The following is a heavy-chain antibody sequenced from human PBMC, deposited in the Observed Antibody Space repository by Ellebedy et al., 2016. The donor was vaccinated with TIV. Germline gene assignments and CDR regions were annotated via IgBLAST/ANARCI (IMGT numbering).Heavy chain of an antibody. D-gene: IGHD4-11*01. CDR1: GGSITSGDYY. V-gene: IGHV4-31*03. CDR2: IYYSGGT. J-gene: IGHJ3*02. CDR3: ARKSTAPDAFDI. Sequence: SETLSLXCTVSGGSITSGDYYWSWIRQHPGKGLEWIGYIYYSGGTYYNPSLKSRVTISVDTSKNQFSLKLSSVTAADTAVYYCARKSTAPDAFDIWGQGTMVTVSS.